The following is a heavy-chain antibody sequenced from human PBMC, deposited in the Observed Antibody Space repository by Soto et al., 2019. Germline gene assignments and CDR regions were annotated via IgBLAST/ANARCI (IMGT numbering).Heavy chain of an antibody. J-gene: IGHJ4*02. CDR3: ARCAAGNDY. Sequence: SETLSLTCTVAGSSISSYYWRWIRQPAGKGLEWIGRIYTSGSTNYNPSLKRRVTMSVDTSKNQFSLKLSSATAADTAVYYWARCAAGNDYGGQGTLVTVSS. D-gene: IGHD6-13*01. V-gene: IGHV4-4*07. CDR2: IYTSGST. CDR1: GSSISSYY.